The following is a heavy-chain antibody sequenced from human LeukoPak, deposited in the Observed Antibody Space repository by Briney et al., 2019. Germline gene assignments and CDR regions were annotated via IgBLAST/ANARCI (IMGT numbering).Heavy chain of an antibody. Sequence: ASVKVSCKVSGDTLTELSMHWVRQAPGKGLEWMGYINPTSGGTNYAQEFQGRVTMTRDTSISTAYMELSRLTSDDTAVYYCARGEMITFGGVIVISTFDIWGQGTMVTVS. J-gene: IGHJ3*02. CDR1: GDTLTELS. V-gene: IGHV1-2*02. CDR3: ARGEMITFGGVIVISTFDI. D-gene: IGHD3-16*02. CDR2: INPTSGGT.